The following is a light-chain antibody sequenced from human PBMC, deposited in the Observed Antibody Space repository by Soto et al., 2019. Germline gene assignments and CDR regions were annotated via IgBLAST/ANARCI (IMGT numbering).Light chain of an antibody. V-gene: IGKV3-15*01. Sequence: EIVMTQSPATLSVAPGERVTFSCRASQGVSRKLAWYQHKPGQAPRLLISGASTGATGIPARFSGSGSGTEFTLTISSLQSEDCAVYYCQHYGSYSRTFGQGTNVDIK. CDR3: QHYGSYSRT. J-gene: IGKJ1*01. CDR1: QGVSRK. CDR2: GAS.